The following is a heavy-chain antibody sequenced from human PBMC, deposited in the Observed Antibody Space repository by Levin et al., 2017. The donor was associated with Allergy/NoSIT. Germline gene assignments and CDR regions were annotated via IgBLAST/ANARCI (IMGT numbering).Heavy chain of an antibody. CDR2: VYYTGIT. CDR3: ARHPAGPVIRDGFDP. CDR1: GGSINYYY. J-gene: IGHJ5*02. Sequence: SETLSLTCTVSGGSINYYYWSWIRQPPGRGLEYIGYVYYTGITLYSPSFKSRVSISVDTSKNQFSLKLSSVTDADAAVYYCARHPAGPVIRDGFDPWGQGTLVTVSS. D-gene: IGHD5-24*01. V-gene: IGHV4-59*08.